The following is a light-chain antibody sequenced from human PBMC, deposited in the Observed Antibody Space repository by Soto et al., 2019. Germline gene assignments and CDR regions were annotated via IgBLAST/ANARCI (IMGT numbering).Light chain of an antibody. CDR1: QSVSRF. J-gene: IGKJ2*02. V-gene: IGKV3-15*01. CDR2: DTS. Sequence: EIVMTQSPATLSVSPGERVTLSCRASQSVSRFLAWYQQRPGQAPRLLIYDTSTRATGVPARFSGSGSGTEFSLTISSLQSEDFAVYYCQQYDNWPPCTFGQRTKLEVK. CDR3: QQYDNWPPCT.